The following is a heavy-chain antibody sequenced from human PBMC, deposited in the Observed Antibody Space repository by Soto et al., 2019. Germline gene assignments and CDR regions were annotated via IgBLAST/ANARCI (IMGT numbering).Heavy chain of an antibody. V-gene: IGHV3-21*01. CDR1: GFTFSSYS. CDR3: ARDSLYCSSTSCYASQDPVDY. D-gene: IGHD2-2*01. J-gene: IGHJ4*02. Sequence: GGSLRLSCAASGFTFSSYSMNSVRQAPGKGLEWVSSISSSSSYIYYADSVKGRFTISRDNAKNSLYLQMNSLRAEDTAVYYCARDSLYCSSTSCYASQDPVDYWGQGTLVTVSS. CDR2: ISSSSSYI.